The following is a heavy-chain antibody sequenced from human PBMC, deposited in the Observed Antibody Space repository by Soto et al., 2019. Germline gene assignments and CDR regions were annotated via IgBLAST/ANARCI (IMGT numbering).Heavy chain of an antibody. J-gene: IGHJ4*02. CDR2: IIPILTIT. CDR1: GDTFSSYT. Sequence: QVQLVQSGAEVKKPGSSVKVSCMASGDTFSSYTFSWVRQAPGQGLEWMGRIIPILTITNYAQKFQGRVTITADKSTSTAYMELSSLRSEDTAVYYCAREGVGATGAYWGQGTLVTVSS. CDR3: AREGVGATGAY. V-gene: IGHV1-69*08. D-gene: IGHD1-26*01.